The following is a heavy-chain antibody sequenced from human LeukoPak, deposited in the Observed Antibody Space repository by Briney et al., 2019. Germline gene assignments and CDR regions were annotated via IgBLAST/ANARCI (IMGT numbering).Heavy chain of an antibody. V-gene: IGHV3-23*01. CDR2: ISGSGGST. CDR3: AKGLLIYDSSGYYFDY. D-gene: IGHD3-22*01. CDR1: GFTFSSYA. Sequence: GGSLRLSCAASGFTFSSYAMSWVRQAPGKGLEWVSAISGSGGSTYYADSVKGRFTISRDNSKNTLYLQMNSLRAEDTAVYYCAKGLLIYDSSGYYFDYWGQGTLATVSS. J-gene: IGHJ4*02.